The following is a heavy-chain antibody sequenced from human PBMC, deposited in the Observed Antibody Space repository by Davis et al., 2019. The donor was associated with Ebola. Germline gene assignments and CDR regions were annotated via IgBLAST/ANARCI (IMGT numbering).Heavy chain of an antibody. CDR2: ISSSGSMK. J-gene: IGHJ4*02. V-gene: IGHV3-11*04. CDR3: ATGRVPAAMLGLDY. CDR1: GFTFSDYY. D-gene: IGHD2-2*01. Sequence: GESLKISCAASGFTFSDYYMSWIRQAPGKGLEWVSYISSSGSMKYNADSVKGRFTISRDNAKSSLYLQMDTLRADDTAVYYCATGRVPAAMLGLDYWGQGTLVTVSS.